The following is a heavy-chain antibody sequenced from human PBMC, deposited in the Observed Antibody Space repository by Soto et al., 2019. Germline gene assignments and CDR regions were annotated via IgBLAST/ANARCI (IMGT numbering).Heavy chain of an antibody. Sequence: EASVKVSCKASGYTLTSYHIHWVRQAPGQGLEWMGIINPSGGSTTYAQKFQGRVTMTRDTSTSTVYMELSSLRSQDTAVYYCGREQIYRQIYGSTYPLDYWGQGTLVTVSS. V-gene: IGHV1-46*03. D-gene: IGHD2-15*01. J-gene: IGHJ4*02. CDR3: GREQIYRQIYGSTYPLDY. CDR1: GYTLTSYH. CDR2: INPSGGST.